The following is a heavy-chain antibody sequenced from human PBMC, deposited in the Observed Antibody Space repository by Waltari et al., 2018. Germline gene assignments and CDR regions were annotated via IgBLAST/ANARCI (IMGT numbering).Heavy chain of an antibody. CDR3: AIGGVETSWYWRY. CDR1: GFPFSSAW. D-gene: IGHD6-13*01. J-gene: IGHJ4*02. CDR2: IKTDGSVT. Sequence: EVQVVVPVGGLVQPGGLLWLSGPHSGFPFSSAWITWVRQAPGKGLEWVANIKTDGSVTYYVDSVKGRFTISRDNTKNSLYLQMSSLRAEDTAVYYCAIGGVETSWYWRYWGQGTLVTVAS. V-gene: IGHV3-7*01.